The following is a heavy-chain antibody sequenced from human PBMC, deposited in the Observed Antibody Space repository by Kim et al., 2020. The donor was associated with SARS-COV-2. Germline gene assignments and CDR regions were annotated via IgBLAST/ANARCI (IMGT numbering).Heavy chain of an antibody. CDR3: ARDRTVTRTNYYYYYGMDV. V-gene: IGHV1-2*04. CDR2: INPNSGGT. J-gene: IGHJ6*02. D-gene: IGHD4-17*01. CDR1: GYTFTGYY. Sequence: ASVKVSCKASGYTFTGYYMHWVRQAPGQGLEWMGWINPNSGGTNYAQKFQGWVTMTRDTSISTAYMELSRLRSDDTAVYYCARDRTVTRTNYYYYYGMDVWGQGTTVTVSS.